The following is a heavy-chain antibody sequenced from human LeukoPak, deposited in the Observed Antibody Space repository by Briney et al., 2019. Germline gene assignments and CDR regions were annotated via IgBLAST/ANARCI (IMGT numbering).Heavy chain of an antibody. D-gene: IGHD3-22*01. CDR3: ARLGNYYDSSGYYH. CDR2: ISGSGGST. J-gene: IGHJ5*02. V-gene: IGHV3-23*01. Sequence: PGGSLRLSCAASGFTFSSYAMSWVRQAPGKGLEWVSAISGSGGSTYYADSVKGRFTISRDNSKNTLYLQMNSLRAGDTAVYYCARLGNYYDSSGYYHWGQGTLVTVSS. CDR1: GFTFSSYA.